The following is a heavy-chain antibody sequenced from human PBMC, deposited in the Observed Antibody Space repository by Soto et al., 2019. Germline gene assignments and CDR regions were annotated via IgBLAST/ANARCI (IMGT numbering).Heavy chain of an antibody. CDR3: AKEHDYGYYGWFDP. CDR2: ITSSGSNT. Sequence: GGSLRLCCATSGFTFSSYAMSWVRQAPGKGLEWVSTITSSGSNTYYTDSVKGRFTISRDNSKNTLYLQMNSLRAEDTAVYYCAKEHDYGYYGWFDPWGQGTLVTVSS. V-gene: IGHV3-23*01. CDR1: GFTFSSYA. D-gene: IGHD5-18*01. J-gene: IGHJ5*02.